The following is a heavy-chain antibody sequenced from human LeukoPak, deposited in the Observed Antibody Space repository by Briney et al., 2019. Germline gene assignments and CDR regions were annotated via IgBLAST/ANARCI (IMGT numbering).Heavy chain of an antibody. CDR3: ARGWITILHNWFDP. J-gene: IGHJ5*02. D-gene: IGHD3-3*01. CDR1: GGSFSGYY. CDR2: INHSGST. Sequence: SETLSLTCAVYGGSFSGYYWSWIRQPPGKGLEWIGEINHSGSTNCNPSLKSRVTISVDTSKNQFSLKLSSVTAADTAVYYCARGWITILHNWFDPWGQGTLVTVSS. V-gene: IGHV4-34*01.